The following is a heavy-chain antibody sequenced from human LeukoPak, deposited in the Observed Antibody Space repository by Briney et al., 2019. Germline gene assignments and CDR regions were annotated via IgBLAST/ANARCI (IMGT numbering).Heavy chain of an antibody. V-gene: IGHV3-7*01. D-gene: IGHD3-22*01. CDR2: IKQDGSEK. CDR1: GFTFSSYW. CDR3: ARSPRTYYYDSSGYARY. Sequence: PGGSLRLSCAASGFTFSSYWMSWVRQAPGKGLEWVANIKQDGSEKYYVDSVKGRFTISRDNAKNSLYLQMNSLRAEDTAVYYCARSPRTYYYDSSGYARYWGQGTLVTVSS. J-gene: IGHJ4*02.